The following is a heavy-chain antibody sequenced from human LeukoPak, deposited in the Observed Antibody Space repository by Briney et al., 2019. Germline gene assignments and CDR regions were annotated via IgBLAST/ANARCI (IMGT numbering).Heavy chain of an antibody. CDR3: AKIGLTTDQFDY. J-gene: IGHJ4*02. D-gene: IGHD4-17*01. V-gene: IGHV3-23*01. CDR2: ITGTGGDT. CDR1: GFTFSTYV. Sequence: GGSLRLSCAASGFTFSTYVMIWVRQAPGKGLEWVSAITGTGGDTYYADSVKGRFTISRDNSKNTLYLQMNSLRAEDTAVYYCAKIGLTTDQFDYWGQGTLVTVSS.